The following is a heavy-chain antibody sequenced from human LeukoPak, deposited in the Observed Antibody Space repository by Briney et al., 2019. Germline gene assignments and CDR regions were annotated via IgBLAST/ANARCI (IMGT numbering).Heavy chain of an antibody. Sequence: HPGRSLRLSCAATGFTFDDYAMHCVRQAPGKGLEWVSGISWNSGSIGYADSVKGRFTISRDNATNSLYLQMNSLRAEDTALYYCAKDKTDRPKYYFDYWGQGTLVTVSS. CDR2: ISWNSGSI. CDR3: AKDKTDRPKYYFDY. CDR1: GFTFDDYA. J-gene: IGHJ4*02. D-gene: IGHD1-14*01. V-gene: IGHV3-9*01.